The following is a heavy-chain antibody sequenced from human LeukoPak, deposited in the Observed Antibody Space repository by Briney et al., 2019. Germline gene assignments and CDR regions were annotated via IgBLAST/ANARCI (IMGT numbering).Heavy chain of an antibody. CDR2: ISYDGSNK. CDR3: AXSSVVXGATHYFXXXXXXXXXXXXXXXASAPTFDV. V-gene: IGHV3-30*03. Sequence: GGSLRLSSAASGVTFSSYGMHWGRQAPGKGREWGAVISYDGSNKYYADSVKGRFTISRDNSKKTLYLQMNSLRAEDTGVYYCAXSSVVXGATHYFXXXXXXXXXXXXXXXASAPTFDV. D-gene: IGHD2-15*01. CDR1: GVTFSSYG. J-gene: IGHJ3*01.